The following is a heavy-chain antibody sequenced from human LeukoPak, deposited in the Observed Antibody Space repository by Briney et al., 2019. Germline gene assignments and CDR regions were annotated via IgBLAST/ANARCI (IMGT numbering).Heavy chain of an antibody. CDR2: IYHSGST. D-gene: IGHD4-23*01. J-gene: IGHJ4*02. CDR1: GGSISSSNW. CDR3: AGETTEVTPYIVY. Sequence: SETLPLTCAVSGGSISSSNWWSWVRQPPGKGLEWIGEIYHSGSTNYNPSLKSRVTISVDKSKNQFSLKLSSVTAADTAVYYCAGETTEVTPYIVYWGQGTLVTVSS. V-gene: IGHV4-4*02.